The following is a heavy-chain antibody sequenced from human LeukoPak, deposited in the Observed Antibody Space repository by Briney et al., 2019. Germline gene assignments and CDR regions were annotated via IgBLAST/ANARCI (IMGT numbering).Heavy chain of an antibody. CDR2: MNPNSGNT. Sequence: VASVKVSCKASGYTFTSYDINWVRQATGQGLEWMGWMNPNSGNTGYAQKFQGRVTMTRNTSISTAYMELSSLRSEDTAVYYCASRGVILNDYYYGMDVWGQGTTVTVSS. D-gene: IGHD3-10*01. J-gene: IGHJ6*02. CDR1: GYTFTSYD. CDR3: ASRGVILNDYYYGMDV. V-gene: IGHV1-8*01.